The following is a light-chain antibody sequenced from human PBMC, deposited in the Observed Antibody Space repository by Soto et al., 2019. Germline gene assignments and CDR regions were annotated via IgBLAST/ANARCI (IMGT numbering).Light chain of an antibody. CDR1: SSDVGGYNY. CDR2: EVT. V-gene: IGLV2-8*01. Sequence: QSALTQPPSASGSPGQSVTISCTGTSSDVGGYNYVSWYQQLPGKAPKLIIYEVTKRPSGVPDRFSGSKSGNTASLTVSGLQAEDEADYYCSSYAGSNNFVFGTGTKPTVL. J-gene: IGLJ1*01. CDR3: SSYAGSNNFV.